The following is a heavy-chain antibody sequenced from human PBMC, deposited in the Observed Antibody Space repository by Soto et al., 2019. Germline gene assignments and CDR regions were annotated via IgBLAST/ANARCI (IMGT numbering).Heavy chain of an antibody. CDR1: MTTGVG. CDR2: IYWDDDK. D-gene: IGHD3-16*01. J-gene: IGHJ4*02. Sequence: MTTGVGVGWIRQPPGKALEWLGIIYWDDDKRYSPSLKSRLTLTNDISKSQVILTMTNMDPVDTATYYCAHTWGLPFDYWGQGTLVIVSS. CDR3: AHTWGLPFDY. V-gene: IGHV2-5*02.